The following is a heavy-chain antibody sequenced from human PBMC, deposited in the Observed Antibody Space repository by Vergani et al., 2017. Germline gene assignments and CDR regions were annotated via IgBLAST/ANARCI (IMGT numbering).Heavy chain of an antibody. Sequence: HVQMVESGGGVVQPGRSLRLSCAVSGFRFSDYGVHWVRQAPGKGLEWVSVISYDGNKKNYADSVKGRFTRSRDNSKNTLYLEMNALRAEDTAVYYCARDFLTRVTTLDYYYMGVWGKGTTVTVSS. J-gene: IGHJ6*03. CDR1: GFRFSDYG. D-gene: IGHD1-1*01. CDR2: ISYDGNKK. CDR3: ARDFLTRVTTLDYYYMGV. V-gene: IGHV3-30*03.